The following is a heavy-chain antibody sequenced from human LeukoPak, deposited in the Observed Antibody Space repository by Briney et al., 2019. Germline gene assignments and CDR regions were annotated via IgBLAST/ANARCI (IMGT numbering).Heavy chain of an antibody. CDR1: GFTFSSYA. D-gene: IGHD2-15*01. Sequence: PGGSLRLSCAASGFTFSSYAMSWVRQAPGKGLEWVSAISGSGGSTYYADSVKGRFTISRDNSKNTLYLQMNSLRAEDTAVYYCARVKGYCSGGSCYSSGFPDYWGQGTLVTVSS. CDR3: ARVKGYCSGGSCYSSGFPDY. V-gene: IGHV3-23*01. J-gene: IGHJ4*02. CDR2: ISGSGGST.